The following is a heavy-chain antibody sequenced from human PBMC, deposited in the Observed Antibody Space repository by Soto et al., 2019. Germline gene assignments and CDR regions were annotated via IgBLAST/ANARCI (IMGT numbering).Heavy chain of an antibody. CDR2: TSPIIGTS. CDR3: ARGESSDTGDH. V-gene: IGHV1-69*01. Sequence: QVQLVQSGAEMKKPGSSVKVSCKVSGDTITNYAISWVRQAPGQGLEWMGGTSPIIGTSDYAQKFQGRVTITTDETTSTSYMELSSLTSDDTAVYYCARGESSDTGDHLGQGTLVTVSS. D-gene: IGHD5-18*01. J-gene: IGHJ4*02. CDR1: GDTITNYA.